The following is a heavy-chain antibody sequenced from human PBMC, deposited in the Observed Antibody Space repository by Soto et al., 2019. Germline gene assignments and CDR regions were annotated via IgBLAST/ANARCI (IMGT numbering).Heavy chain of an antibody. CDR3: ARGDRYSGSFSDYFDP. CDR2: IYHSGRT. V-gene: IGHV4-31*03. CDR1: GVSISSGGYY. J-gene: IGHJ5*02. D-gene: IGHD1-26*01. Sequence: SETLSLTCTVSGVSISSGGYYWGWIRQHPGKGLEWIGNIYHSGRTYYKPSLKSRASISMDKSRNQFSVRLTSVTAADTAVYFCARGDRYSGSFSDYFDPWGQGTLVTVSS.